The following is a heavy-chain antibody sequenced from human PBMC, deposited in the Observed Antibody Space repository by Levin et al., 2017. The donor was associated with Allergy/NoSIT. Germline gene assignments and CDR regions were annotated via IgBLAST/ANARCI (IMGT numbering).Heavy chain of an antibody. V-gene: IGHV3-48*03. CDR3: GRGGVIGYLLNAFDI. CDR2: ISNNGNTK. J-gene: IGHJ3*02. CDR1: GFTFNNFE. Sequence: PGGSLRLSCAASGFTFNNFEMNWVRQAPGKGLEWISYISNNGNTKYYADSVKGRFTNARDNAKNSVDLQMNSLRVEDTGVYYCGRGGVIGYLLNAFDIWGLGTMVTVSA. D-gene: IGHD3-10*01.